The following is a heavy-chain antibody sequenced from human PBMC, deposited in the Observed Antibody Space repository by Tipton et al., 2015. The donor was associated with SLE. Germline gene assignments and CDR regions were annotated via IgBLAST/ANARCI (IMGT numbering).Heavy chain of an antibody. V-gene: IGHV4-59*08. Sequence: TLSLTCTVSGASLTGDYWSWIRQPPGRGREWIGNVFYTGRTSYNFPLLSRVTISIAPSNNQFSLGLTTVTAADTAVYYCARHIWGGYDAFDVWGQGALVTVSS. J-gene: IGHJ3*01. CDR3: ARHIWGGYDAFDV. CDR1: GASLTGDY. D-gene: IGHD3-16*01. CDR2: VFYTGRT.